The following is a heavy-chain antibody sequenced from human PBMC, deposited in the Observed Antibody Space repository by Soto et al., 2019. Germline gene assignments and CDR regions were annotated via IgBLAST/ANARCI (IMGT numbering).Heavy chain of an antibody. CDR1: GFTFSRYG. J-gene: IGHJ6*02. Sequence: QVQVVESGGGVVQAGRSLRLSCEVSGFTFSRYGMHWVRQAPGKGLEWVAFIWYDGSNKNYGDSVKGRFTVSRDDLKNTVSLQMKSLRAEDTAVYYCARDLEFVDIVSTIVPQYSFSGMDVWGQGTTVTVSS. V-gene: IGHV3-33*01. CDR2: IWYDGSNK. CDR3: ARDLEFVDIVSTIVPQYSFSGMDV. D-gene: IGHD5-12*01.